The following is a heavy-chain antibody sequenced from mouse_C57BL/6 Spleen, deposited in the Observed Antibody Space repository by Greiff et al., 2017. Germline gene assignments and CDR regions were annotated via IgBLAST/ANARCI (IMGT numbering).Heavy chain of an antibody. D-gene: IGHD3-3*01. CDR2: IDPSDSYT. Sequence: VQLQQPGAELVKPGASVKLSCKASGYTFTSYWMQWVKQRPGQGLEWIGEIDPSDSYTNYNQKFKGKATLTVDTSSSTAYMQLSSLTSEDSAVYYCARMGGDERDYWGQGTTLTVSS. CDR1: GYTFTSYW. J-gene: IGHJ2*01. CDR3: ARMGGDERDY. V-gene: IGHV1-50*01.